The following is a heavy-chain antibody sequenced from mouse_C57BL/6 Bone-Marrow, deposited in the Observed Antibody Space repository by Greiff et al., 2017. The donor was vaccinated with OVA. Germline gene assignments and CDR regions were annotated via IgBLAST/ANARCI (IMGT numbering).Heavy chain of an antibody. Sequence: EVQRVESGGGLVQPGGSLKLSCAASGFTFSDYYMYWVRQTPEKRLEWVAYISNGGGSTYYPDTVKGRFTISRDNAKNTLYLQMSRLKSEDTAMYYCAREDYYGSSYHWYFDVWGTGTTVTVSS. CDR2: ISNGGGST. CDR1: GFTFSDYY. V-gene: IGHV5-12*01. D-gene: IGHD1-1*01. CDR3: AREDYYGSSYHWYFDV. J-gene: IGHJ1*03.